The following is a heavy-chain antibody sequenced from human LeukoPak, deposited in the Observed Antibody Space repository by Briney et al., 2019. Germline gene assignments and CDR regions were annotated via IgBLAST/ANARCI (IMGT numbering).Heavy chain of an antibody. D-gene: IGHD2-21*02. Sequence: ASVKVSCKTSGYTFTNYGISWVRQAPGLGLEWMGWISAYNGNTNYAQKVQGRVTMTTDTSTSTAYMELRSLRFDDTAVYYCARGTYCGGDCYLDYWGQGTLVTVSS. V-gene: IGHV1-18*01. CDR1: GYTFTNYG. J-gene: IGHJ4*02. CDR3: ARGTYCGGDCYLDY. CDR2: ISAYNGNT.